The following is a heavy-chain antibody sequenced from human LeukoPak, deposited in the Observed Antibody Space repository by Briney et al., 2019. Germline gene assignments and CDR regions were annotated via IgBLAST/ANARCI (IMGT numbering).Heavy chain of an antibody. CDR3: ARGIGGYDILTGSLCY. Sequence: GGSLRLSCAASGFTFSSYEMNWVRRAPGKGLEWVSYISSSGSTIYYADSVKGRFTISRDNAKNSLYLQMNSLRAEDTAVYYCARGIGGYDILTGSLCYWGQGTLVTVSS. D-gene: IGHD3-9*01. V-gene: IGHV3-48*03. CDR1: GFTFSSYE. J-gene: IGHJ4*02. CDR2: ISSSGSTI.